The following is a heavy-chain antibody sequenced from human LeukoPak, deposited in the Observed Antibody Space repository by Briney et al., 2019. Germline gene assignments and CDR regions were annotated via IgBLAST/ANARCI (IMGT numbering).Heavy chain of an antibody. J-gene: IGHJ6*02. CDR2: INPGGGST. CDR1: GYTFTIYY. CDR3: ARDSGYYYYGMDV. D-gene: IGHD6-19*01. V-gene: IGHV1-46*01. Sequence: ASVKVSCKASGYTFTIYYIHWVRQAPGQGLEWMGIINPGGGSTSYAQKFQGRVTMTRATSTSTIYMELSSLRSEDTAVYYCARDSGYYYYGMDVWGQGTTVTVSS.